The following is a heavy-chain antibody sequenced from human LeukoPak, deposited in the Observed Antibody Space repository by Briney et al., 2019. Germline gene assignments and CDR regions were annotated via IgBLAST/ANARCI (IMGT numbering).Heavy chain of an antibody. Sequence: GGSLRLSCAASGFTFSSYSMNWVRQAPGKGLEWVSSISSSSSYIYYADSVKGRFTISRDNAKNSLYLQMNSLRAEDTAVYYCAREGYSSGWQTLCYFDYWGQGTLVTVSS. J-gene: IGHJ4*02. CDR1: GFTFSSYS. CDR2: ISSSSSYI. V-gene: IGHV3-21*01. CDR3: AREGYSSGWQTLCYFDY. D-gene: IGHD6-19*01.